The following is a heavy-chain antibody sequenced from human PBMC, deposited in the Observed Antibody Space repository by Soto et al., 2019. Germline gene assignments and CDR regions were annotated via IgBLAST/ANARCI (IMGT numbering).Heavy chain of an antibody. CDR1: GFTFSSYA. V-gene: IGHV3-30-3*01. Sequence: QVQLVESGGGVVQPGRSLRLSCAASGFTFSSYAMHWVRQAPGKGLEWVAVISYDGSNKYYADSVKGRFTISRDNSKNTLYLQMNSLRAEDTAVYYCARDGGWELPNWFDPCGQGTLVTVSS. D-gene: IGHD1-26*01. J-gene: IGHJ5*02. CDR3: ARDGGWELPNWFDP. CDR2: ISYDGSNK.